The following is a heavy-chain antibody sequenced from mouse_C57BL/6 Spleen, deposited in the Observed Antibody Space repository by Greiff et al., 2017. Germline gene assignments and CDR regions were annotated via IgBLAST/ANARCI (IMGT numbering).Heavy chain of an antibody. J-gene: IGHJ2*01. CDR1: GYTFTSYW. D-gene: IGHD1-1*01. Sequence: VKLVESGAELVKPGASVKMSCKASGYTFTSYWITWVKQRPGQGLEWIGDIYPGSGSPNYNEKFKSKATLTVDTSSSTAYMQLSSLTSEDSAVYYCARSSSLDYWGQGTTLTVSS. CDR3: ARSSSLDY. V-gene: IGHV1-55*01. CDR2: IYPGSGSP.